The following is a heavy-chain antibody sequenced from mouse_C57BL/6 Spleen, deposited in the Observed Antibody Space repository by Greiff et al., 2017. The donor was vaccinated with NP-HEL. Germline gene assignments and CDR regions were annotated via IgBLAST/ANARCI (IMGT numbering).Heavy chain of an antibody. V-gene: IGHV5-16*01. D-gene: IGHD2-3*01. CDR2: INYDGSST. Sequence: VESEGGLVQPGSSMKHSCTASGFTFSDYYMAWVRQVPEKGLEWVANINYDGSSTYYLDSLKSRFIISRDNAKNILYLQMSSLKSEDTATYYCARAPYDGYYRYFDVWGTGTTVTVSS. J-gene: IGHJ1*03. CDR1: GFTFSDYY. CDR3: ARAPYDGYYRYFDV.